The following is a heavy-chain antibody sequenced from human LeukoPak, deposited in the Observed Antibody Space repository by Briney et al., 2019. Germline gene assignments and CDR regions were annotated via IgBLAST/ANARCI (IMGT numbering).Heavy chain of an antibody. CDR1: GFTFSSDW. V-gene: IGHV3-74*01. CDR2: INSDGSST. Sequence: GGSLRLSCAASGFTFSSDWMRWVRQAPGKGLVWASRINSDGSSTSYADSVKGRFTISRDNAKNTLYLQMNSLRAEDTAVYYCVSCSSTSCYRGRDWFDPWGQGTLVTVSS. CDR3: VSCSSTSCYRGRDWFDP. J-gene: IGHJ5*02. D-gene: IGHD2-2*01.